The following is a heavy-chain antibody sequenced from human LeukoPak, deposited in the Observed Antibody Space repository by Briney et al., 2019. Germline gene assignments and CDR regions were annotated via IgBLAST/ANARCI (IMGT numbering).Heavy chain of an antibody. CDR2: ISYDGDNE. CDR1: GFTFSNFA. J-gene: IGHJ6*02. V-gene: IGHV3-30-3*01. CDR3: ARVRGGRSWYYYGMDV. D-gene: IGHD3-16*01. Sequence: GGSLRLSCAASGFTFSNFAMHWVRQAPGNGLEWVAVISYDGDNEYYADSVKGQFTISRDNSKDRLYLQMNSLRPEDTAMYYCARVRGGRSWYYYGMDVWGRGTTVTVSS.